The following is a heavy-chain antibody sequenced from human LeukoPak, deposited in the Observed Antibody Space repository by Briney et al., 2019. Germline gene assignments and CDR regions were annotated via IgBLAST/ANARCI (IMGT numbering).Heavy chain of an antibody. D-gene: IGHD3-10*01. CDR1: GGTFNSYA. V-gene: IGHV1-69*01. CDR2: IIPVFGTA. Sequence: ASVKVSCKASGGTFNSYAISWVRQAPGQGLEWMGGIIPVFGTAIYAQKFQGRVTITADESTSTAYMELRSLRSDDTAVYYCARDGLYYYGSGGRYDAFDIWGQGTMVTVSS. J-gene: IGHJ3*02. CDR3: ARDGLYYYGSGGRYDAFDI.